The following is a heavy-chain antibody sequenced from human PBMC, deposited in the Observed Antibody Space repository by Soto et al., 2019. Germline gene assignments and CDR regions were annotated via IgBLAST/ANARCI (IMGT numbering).Heavy chain of an antibody. D-gene: IGHD3-10*01. V-gene: IGHV3-30*18. Sequence: QVQLVESGGGVVQPGRSLRLSCAASGFTFSTYGMHWVRQAPGKGLAWVAVMSYAGSHEFYADSVKGRFSISRDNSRKTLYLQMNSLTPEDTAVYFCAKNLSATGKLLANRFNPWCQGNLVTVPS. J-gene: IGHJ5*02. CDR2: MSYAGSHE. CDR1: GFTFSTYG. CDR3: AKNLSATGKLLANRFNP.